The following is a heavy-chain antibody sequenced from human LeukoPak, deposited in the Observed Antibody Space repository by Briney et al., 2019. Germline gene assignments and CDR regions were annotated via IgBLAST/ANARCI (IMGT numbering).Heavy chain of an antibody. V-gene: IGHV3-48*02. CDR2: ISSSYSTI. Sequence: GGSLRLSCAASGFTFSSYGMNWVRQAPGKGLEWVSYISSSYSTIYYADSVKGRFTISRDDVKHSLYLHMDSLRDEDTAVYYCARWYNSGWYDYWGQGTLVTVSS. CDR3: ARWYNSGWYDY. D-gene: IGHD6-19*01. CDR1: GFTFSSYG. J-gene: IGHJ4*02.